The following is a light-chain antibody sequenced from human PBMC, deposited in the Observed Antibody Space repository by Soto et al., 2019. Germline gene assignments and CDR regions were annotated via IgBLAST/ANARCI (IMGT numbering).Light chain of an antibody. J-gene: IGKJ1*01. CDR2: GAS. CDR1: QSVNNNY. V-gene: IGKV3-20*01. CDR3: QQYSSLWT. Sequence: EIVLTQSPGTLSLSPGERATLSCRTSQSVNNNYLAWYQQKPGQAPRLLIYGASSRATGIPDRFSGSGSGTDFTLSISRLEPEDFAVYYCQQYSSLWTFGQGTQGGYQ.